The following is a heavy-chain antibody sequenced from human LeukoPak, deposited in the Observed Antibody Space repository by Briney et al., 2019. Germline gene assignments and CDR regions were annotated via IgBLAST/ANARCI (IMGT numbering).Heavy chain of an antibody. CDR3: ARGPPFGGAAAVHF. Sequence: PSETLSLTCAVHGGSFSGYYWSWIRQPPGRGLEWIGEAIQSGSTSYNPSLKSRVTISLDTPKNQFSLRLTSVTAADTAFYYCARGPPFGGAAAVHFWGQGTQVTVSS. J-gene: IGHJ4*02. V-gene: IGHV4-34*01. D-gene: IGHD6-13*01. CDR1: GGSFSGYY. CDR2: AIQSGST.